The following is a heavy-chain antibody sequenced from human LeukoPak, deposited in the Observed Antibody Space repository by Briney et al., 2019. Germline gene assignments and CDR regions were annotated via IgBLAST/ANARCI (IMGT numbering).Heavy chain of an antibody. CDR3: ARAQLLSGTTFDY. D-gene: IGHD2-2*01. Sequence: ASVKVSCKASVYTFTNFYIHWVRQAPGQGLEWMGWINPNSGGTNYAQKFQGRVTMTRDTSISTAYMELSRLRSDDTAVYYCARAQLLSGTTFDYWGQGTLVTVSS. CDR2: INPNSGGT. J-gene: IGHJ4*02. CDR1: VYTFTNFY. V-gene: IGHV1-2*02.